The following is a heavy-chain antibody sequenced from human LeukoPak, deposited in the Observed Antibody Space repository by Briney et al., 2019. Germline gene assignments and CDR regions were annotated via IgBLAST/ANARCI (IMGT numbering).Heavy chain of an antibody. CDR1: GYTFTGYY. CDR3: ARVRAPRYSSSPPAFFDY. J-gene: IGHJ4*02. Sequence: GASVKVSCKASGYTFTGYYMHWVRQAPGQGLEWMGWINPNSGGTNYAQKFQGRVTMTRDTSISTAYMELSRLRSDDTAVYYCARVRAPRYSSSPPAFFDYWGQGTLVTVSS. D-gene: IGHD6-6*01. CDR2: INPNSGGT. V-gene: IGHV1-2*02.